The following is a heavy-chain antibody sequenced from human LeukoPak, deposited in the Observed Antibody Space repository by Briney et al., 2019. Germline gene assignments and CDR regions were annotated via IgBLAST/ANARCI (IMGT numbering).Heavy chain of an antibody. CDR2: ISSSSSYI. J-gene: IGHJ4*02. CDR3: AREDGYCSGGNCYSYFDS. Sequence: GGSLRLSCAASGFTFSSYSMNWVRQAPGKGLEWVSSISSSSSYIYYADSVKGRFTISRDNAKNSLYLQMNSLRAEDTAVYFCAREDGYCSGGNCYSYFDSWGQGTLVTVSS. V-gene: IGHV3-21*01. CDR1: GFTFSSYS. D-gene: IGHD2-15*01.